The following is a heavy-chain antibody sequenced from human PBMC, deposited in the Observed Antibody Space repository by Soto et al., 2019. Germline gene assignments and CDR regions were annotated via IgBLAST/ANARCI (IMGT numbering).Heavy chain of an antibody. D-gene: IGHD3-22*01. CDR1: GYTLTELS. CDR2: FDPEDGET. J-gene: IGHJ4*02. CDR3: ATTTYYYDSSGYYYYFDY. Sequence: ASVKVSCKVSGYTLTELSMHWVRQAPGKGLGWMGGFDPEDGETIYAQKFQGRVTMTEDTSTDTAYMELSSLRSEDTAVYYCATTTYYYDSSGYYYYFDYSGQGTLVTVSS. V-gene: IGHV1-24*01.